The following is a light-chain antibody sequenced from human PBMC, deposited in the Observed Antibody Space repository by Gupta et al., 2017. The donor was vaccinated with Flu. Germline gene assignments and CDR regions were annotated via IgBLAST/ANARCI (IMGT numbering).Light chain of an antibody. V-gene: IGKV2-28*01. CDR1: QSLLHSNGYNY. CDR2: LGS. CDR3: MQALQTPKI. Sequence: IVITQAPVSIPVTPGEPASISCRSSQSLLHSNGYNYLDWYLQKPGQSPQLLIYLGSNRASGVPDRFSGSKSGTDFTLKISRVEAEDVGVYYCMQALQTPKIFGQGTKLEIK. J-gene: IGKJ2*01.